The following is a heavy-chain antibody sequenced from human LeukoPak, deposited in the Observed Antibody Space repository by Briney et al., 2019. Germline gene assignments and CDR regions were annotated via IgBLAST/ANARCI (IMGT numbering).Heavy chain of an antibody. CDR2: INPNSGGT. Sequence: ASVKVSCKASGYTFTGYYMHWVRQAPGQGLEWMGWINPNSGGTNYAQKFQGRVTMTRDTSISTAYMELSSLRAEDTAVYYCAKSPTYSSSWYWGQGTLVTVSS. D-gene: IGHD6-13*01. J-gene: IGHJ4*02. CDR3: AKSPTYSSSWY. CDR1: GYTFTGYY. V-gene: IGHV1-2*02.